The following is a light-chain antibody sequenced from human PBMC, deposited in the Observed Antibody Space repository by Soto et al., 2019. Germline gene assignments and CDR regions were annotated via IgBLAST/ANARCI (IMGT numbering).Light chain of an antibody. CDR1: QSVSSN. J-gene: IGKJ1*01. CDR2: GAS. Sequence: EIMMTQAPATLSVSPGERATLSCRASQSVSSNLAWYQQKPGQAPRLLIYGASTRATGIPARFSGSGSGTEFTLTISSLQSEDFAVCYFQLGWTFGQGTKV. V-gene: IGKV3-15*01. CDR3: QLGWT.